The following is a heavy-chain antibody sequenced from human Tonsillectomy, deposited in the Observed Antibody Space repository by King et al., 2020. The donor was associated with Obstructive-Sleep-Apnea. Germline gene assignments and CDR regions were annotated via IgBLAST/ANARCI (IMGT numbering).Heavy chain of an antibody. V-gene: IGHV4-34*01. D-gene: IGHD6-13*01. Sequence: VQLQQWGAGLLKPSETLSLTCAVSVGSFSGYYWSGVRQPPGKGLEWIGEINHRGSTNYNPSLKSRVTISVDTSKNQFSLKLSSVTAADTAVYYCAGSIAAADYWGQGTLVTVSS. CDR2: INHRGST. J-gene: IGHJ4*02. CDR3: AGSIAAADY. CDR1: VGSFSGYY.